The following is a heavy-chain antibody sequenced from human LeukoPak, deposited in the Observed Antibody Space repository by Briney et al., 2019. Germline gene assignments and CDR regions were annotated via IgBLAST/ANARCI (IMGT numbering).Heavy chain of an antibody. D-gene: IGHD3-16*01. CDR3: ASIYGPGRVGMTFDY. CDR2: IGTKANSYTT. CDR1: GFTLSDHH. V-gene: IGHV3-72*01. J-gene: IGHJ4*02. Sequence: GGSLRLSCAASGFTLSDHHMDWVRQAPGKGLEWVGRIGTKANSYTTEYAASVKGRFTFSRDDSKNSLYLQMNSLKTEDTAVYYCASIYGPGRVGMTFDYWGQGTLVTVSS.